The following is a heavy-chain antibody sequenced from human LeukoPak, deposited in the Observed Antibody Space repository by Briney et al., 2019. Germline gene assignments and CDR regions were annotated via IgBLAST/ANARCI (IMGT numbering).Heavy chain of an antibody. CDR1: GGSISSYY. V-gene: IGHV4-4*07. CDR2: IYTSGSS. D-gene: IGHD1-26*01. CDR3: VRSGSYYFDY. Sequence: SSETLSLTCTVSGGSISSYYWSWIRQPAGKGLEWIGRIYTSGSSNYNPSLKSRVTMSVDTSKNQFSLKLSSVTAADTAVYYCVRSGSYYFDYWGQGTLVTVSS. J-gene: IGHJ4*02.